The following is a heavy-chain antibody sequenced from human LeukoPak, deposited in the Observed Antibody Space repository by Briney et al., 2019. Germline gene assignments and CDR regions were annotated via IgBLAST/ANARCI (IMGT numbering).Heavy chain of an antibody. CDR2: IYYSGST. CDR1: GGSISSNSYY. V-gene: IGHV4-39*01. Sequence: SETLSLTCAVSGGSISSNSYYWGWIRQPPGKGLEWIGSIYYSGSTYYNPSLKSRVTISVDTSKNQFSLKLSSVTAADTAVYYCARGCWAAAGTGYWFDPWGQGTLVTVSS. CDR3: ARGCWAAAGTGYWFDP. D-gene: IGHD6-13*01. J-gene: IGHJ5*02.